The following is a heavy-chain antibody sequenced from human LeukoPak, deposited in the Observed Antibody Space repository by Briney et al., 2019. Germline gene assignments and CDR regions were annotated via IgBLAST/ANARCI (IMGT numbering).Heavy chain of an antibody. Sequence: SVKVSCKASRGTFSSYAISWVRQAPGQGLEWMGRIIPILGIANYAQKFQGRVTITADKSTSTAYMELSSLRSEDTAVYYCARVAGYYDAPGAFDIWGQGTMVTVSS. CDR1: RGTFSSYA. CDR3: ARVAGYYDAPGAFDI. J-gene: IGHJ3*02. V-gene: IGHV1-69*04. D-gene: IGHD3-22*01. CDR2: IIPILGIA.